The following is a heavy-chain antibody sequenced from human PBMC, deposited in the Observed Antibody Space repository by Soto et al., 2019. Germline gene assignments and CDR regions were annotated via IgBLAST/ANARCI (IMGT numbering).Heavy chain of an antibody. J-gene: IGHJ3*01. CDR1: GDSVSSGSHH. CDR2: IYFTGRT. D-gene: IGHD2-21*01. Sequence: QVQLQESGPGLVRPSETLSLTCTVAGDSVSSGSHHWNWIRQAPGKGLEWIGSIYFTGRTNHNPSLESRVTISVDTSKNHPSLNLTSVTAADTAVYYCARDLVAIGGRVYAFDLWGQGTMVTVSS. V-gene: IGHV4-61*03. CDR3: ARDLVAIGGRVYAFDL.